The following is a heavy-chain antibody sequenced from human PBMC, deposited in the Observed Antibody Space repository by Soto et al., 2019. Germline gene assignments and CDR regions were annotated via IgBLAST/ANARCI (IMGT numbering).Heavy chain of an antibody. V-gene: IGHV4-59*08. J-gene: IGHJ6*02. CDR3: ARPGFGPLPGLVDV. CDR1: GGSITNYY. CDR2: INYDGYS. Sequence: QVQLQESGPGLVKPSETLSLTCTVSGGSITNYYCSWFRQPPGKGLEWIGYINYDGYSAYNLSLKRPFTLSMDASKTQFSLMLESVTATDTAVYSCARPGFGPLPGLVDVWGPGTTVIVSS. D-gene: IGHD3-10*01.